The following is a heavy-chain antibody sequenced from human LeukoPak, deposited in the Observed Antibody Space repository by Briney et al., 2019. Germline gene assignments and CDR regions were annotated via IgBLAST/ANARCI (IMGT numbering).Heavy chain of an antibody. CDR2: INPSGGST. J-gene: IGHJ4*02. CDR3: ARAGYVLRFLEWSKIQYYVDY. CDR1: GYTFTSYY. V-gene: IGHV1-46*01. D-gene: IGHD3-3*01. Sequence: ASVKVSCKASGYTFTSYYMHWVRQAPGQGLEWMGIINPSGGSTSYAQKFQGRVTMTRDTSTSTVYMELSSLRSEDTAVYYCARAGYVLRFLEWSKIQYYVDYWGQGTLVTVSS.